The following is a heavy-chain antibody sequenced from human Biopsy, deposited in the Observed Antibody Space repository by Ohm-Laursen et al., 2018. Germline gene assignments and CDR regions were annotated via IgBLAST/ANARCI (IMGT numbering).Heavy chain of an antibody. D-gene: IGHD4-23*01. J-gene: IGHJ1*01. CDR3: ARGSNEYGGLYFPH. Sequence: SDTLSLTRTVSGGSFTGHYWTWIRQPPGKGLEWIGHISYTGYTSYNASLKSRVTISVDTSRNHFSLRLTSLAAADTAVYYCARGSNEYGGLYFPHWGQGTLVTVSS. CDR1: GGSFTGHY. CDR2: ISYTGYT. V-gene: IGHV4-59*11.